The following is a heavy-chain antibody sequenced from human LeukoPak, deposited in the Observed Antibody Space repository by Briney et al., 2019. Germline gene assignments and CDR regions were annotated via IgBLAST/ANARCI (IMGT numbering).Heavy chain of an antibody. CDR2: IYYSGST. D-gene: IGHD4-17*01. J-gene: IGHJ4*02. Sequence: SETLSLTCTVSGGSISSYYWSWIRQPPGKGLEWIGYIYYSGSTNYNPSLKSRVTISVDTSKNQFSLKLTSVTAADTAVYYCARGQGTVTTHWGQGTLVTVSS. CDR3: ARGQGTVTTH. V-gene: IGHV4-59*12. CDR1: GGSISSYY.